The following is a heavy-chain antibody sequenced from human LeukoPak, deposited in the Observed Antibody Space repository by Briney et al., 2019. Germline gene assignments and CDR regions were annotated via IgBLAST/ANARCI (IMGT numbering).Heavy chain of an antibody. CDR3: ARAITMVRGVYYYYMDV. Sequence: GGSLRLSCAASGFTFSSYSMNWARQAPGKGLEWVSSISSSSSYIYYADSVKGRFTISRDNAKNSLYLQMNSLRAEDTAVYYCARAITMVRGVYYYYMDVWGKGTTVTVSS. J-gene: IGHJ6*03. D-gene: IGHD3-10*01. CDR1: GFTFSSYS. CDR2: ISSSSSYI. V-gene: IGHV3-21*01.